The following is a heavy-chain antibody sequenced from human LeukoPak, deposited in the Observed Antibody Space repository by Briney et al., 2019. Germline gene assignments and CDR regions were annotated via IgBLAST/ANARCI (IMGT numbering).Heavy chain of an antibody. V-gene: IGHV4-59*01. J-gene: IGHJ4*02. D-gene: IGHD5-18*01. CDR2: IYYSGST. CDR1: GGSISNYY. Sequence: EASETLSLTCSFSGGSISNYYWSWVRQPPGKGLEWIGYIYYSGSTDYNPSLKSRVTISIDTSKNHFSLRLSSVTAADTASYSCAREYGYGTNYYLDHWGQGTLVTVSS. CDR3: AREYGYGTNYYLDH.